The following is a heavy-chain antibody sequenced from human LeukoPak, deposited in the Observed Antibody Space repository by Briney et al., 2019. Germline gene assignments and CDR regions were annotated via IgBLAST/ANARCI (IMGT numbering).Heavy chain of an antibody. J-gene: IGHJ6*03. CDR3: ARRTVTKDYYYYYYMDV. Sequence: RTSETLSLTCTVSGGSISSYYWSWIRQPPGKGLEWIGYIYYSGSTNYNPSLKSRVTISVDTSKNQFSLKLSSVTAADTAVYYCARRTVTKDYYYYYYMDVWGKGTTVTVSS. V-gene: IGHV4-59*01. D-gene: IGHD4-17*01. CDR1: GGSISSYY. CDR2: IYYSGST.